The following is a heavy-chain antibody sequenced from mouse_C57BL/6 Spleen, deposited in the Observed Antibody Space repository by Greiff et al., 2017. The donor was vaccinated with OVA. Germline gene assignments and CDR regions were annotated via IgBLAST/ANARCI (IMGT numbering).Heavy chain of an antibody. CDR3: ARWDSNSGMDY. D-gene: IGHD2-5*01. J-gene: IGHJ4*01. V-gene: IGHV1-82*01. CDR2: IYPGDGDT. CDR1: GYAFSSYW. Sequence: QVQLKESGPELVKPGASVKISCKASGYAFSSYWMNWVKQRPGQGLEWIGRIYPGDGDTNYNGKFKGKATLTADKSSSTAYMQLSSLTSEDSAVYFCARWDSNSGMDYWGQGTSVTVSS.